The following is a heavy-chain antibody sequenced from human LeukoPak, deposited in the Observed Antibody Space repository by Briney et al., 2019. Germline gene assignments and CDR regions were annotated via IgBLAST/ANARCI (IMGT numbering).Heavy chain of an antibody. CDR1: GESFSGYY. CDR3: ARVAVAFAY. Sequence: KPSETLSLTCAVYGESFSGYYWSWIRQPPGKGLEWIGEINHSGSTNYNPSLKSRVTISVDTSKNEFSLKLSSVTAEDTAVYYCARVAVAFAYWGQGTLVTVSS. J-gene: IGHJ4*02. D-gene: IGHD6-19*01. V-gene: IGHV4-34*01. CDR2: INHSGST.